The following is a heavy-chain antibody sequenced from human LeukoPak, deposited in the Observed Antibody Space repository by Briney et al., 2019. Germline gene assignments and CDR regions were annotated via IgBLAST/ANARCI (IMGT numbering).Heavy chain of an antibody. CDR2: IYYSGST. Sequence: SETLSLTCTVSGGSISSYYWSWVRQPPGKGLEWIGYIYYSGSTKYKPSLTSRLTISVDTSKNQFSLKLSSVTAADTAVYYCARGRFLDAFDIWGQGTMVTVSS. CDR3: ARGRFLDAFDI. CDR1: GGSISSYY. D-gene: IGHD3-3*01. V-gene: IGHV4-59*01. J-gene: IGHJ3*02.